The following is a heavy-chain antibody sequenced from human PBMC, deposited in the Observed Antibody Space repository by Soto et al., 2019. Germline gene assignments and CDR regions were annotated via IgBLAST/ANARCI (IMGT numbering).Heavy chain of an antibody. CDR3: ARESTSYGSGSYYNDGYYYYYYMDV. CDR2: ISSSSSYI. Sequence: GGSLRLSCAASGFTISSYSMNWVRQAPGKGLEWVSSISSSSSYIYYADSVKGRFTISRDNAKNSLYLQMNSLRAEDTAVYYCARESTSYGSGSYYNDGYYYYYYMDVWGKGTTVTVSS. J-gene: IGHJ6*03. CDR1: GFTISSYS. D-gene: IGHD3-10*01. V-gene: IGHV3-21*01.